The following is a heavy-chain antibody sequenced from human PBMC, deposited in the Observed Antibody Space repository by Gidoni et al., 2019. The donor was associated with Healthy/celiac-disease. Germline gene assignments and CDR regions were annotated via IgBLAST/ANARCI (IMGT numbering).Heavy chain of an antibody. D-gene: IGHD2-15*01. CDR3: ARVISDIVVVVAAPRDWYFDL. CDR2: ISSSSSYI. CDR1: GFTFSRYS. J-gene: IGHJ2*01. V-gene: IGHV3-21*01. Sequence: EVQLVESGGGLVKPGGSLRLSCADSGFTFSRYSMNWVRQAPGKGLEWVSSISSSSSYIYYADSVKGRFTISRDNAKNSLYLQMNSLRAEDTAVYYCARVISDIVVVVAAPRDWYFDLWGRGTLVTVSS.